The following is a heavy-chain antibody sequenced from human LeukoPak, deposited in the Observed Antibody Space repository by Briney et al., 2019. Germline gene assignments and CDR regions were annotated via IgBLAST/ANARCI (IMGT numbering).Heavy chain of an antibody. CDR3: ARVRWNSYYFDF. Sequence: GGSLRLSCAASAFTFGSYSMNWVRQAPGKGLEWVSYISSSSSTINYADSVKGRFTISRDNAENSLFLQMNSLRDEDTAVYYCARVRWNSYYFDFWGQGALVTVSS. V-gene: IGHV3-48*02. D-gene: IGHD1-7*01. J-gene: IGHJ4*02. CDR2: ISSSSSTI. CDR1: AFTFGSYS.